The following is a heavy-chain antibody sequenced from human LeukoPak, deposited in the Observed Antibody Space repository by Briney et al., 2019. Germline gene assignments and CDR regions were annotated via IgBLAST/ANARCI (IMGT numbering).Heavy chain of an antibody. CDR3: ARGRRQDSSGNFDY. CDR2: IYHSGST. J-gene: IGHJ4*02. V-gene: IGHV4-38-2*02. CDR1: GYSISSGYY. D-gene: IGHD3-22*01. Sequence: SETLSLTCTVSGYSISSGYYWGWFRQPPGEGLEWIGSIYHSGSTYYNPSLKSRVTISVDTSKNQFSLKLSSVTAADTAVYYCARGRRQDSSGNFDYWGQGTLVTVSS.